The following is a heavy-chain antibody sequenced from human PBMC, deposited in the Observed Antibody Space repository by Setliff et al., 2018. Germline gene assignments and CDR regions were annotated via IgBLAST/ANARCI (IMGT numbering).Heavy chain of an antibody. V-gene: IGHV3-23*01. Sequence: GGSLRLSCAASGFTFSSYTMSWVRQAPGKGLEWVSAISGSGGNTYYADSVKGRFTISRDNSNNTLYLQMNSLRADDTATYYCAKDDQIRGHNLDYWGQGTLGTV. CDR3: AKDDQIRGHNLDY. D-gene: IGHD3-10*01. J-gene: IGHJ4*02. CDR2: ISGSGGNT. CDR1: GFTFSSYT.